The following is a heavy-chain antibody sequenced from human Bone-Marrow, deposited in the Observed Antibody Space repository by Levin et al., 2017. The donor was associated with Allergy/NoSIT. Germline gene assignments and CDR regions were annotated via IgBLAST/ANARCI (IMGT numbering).Heavy chain of an antibody. V-gene: IGHV5-51*01. CDR3: AKLHRSSYYSLPDY. CDR1: GFSFTGSW. Sequence: GESLKISCKTSGFSFTGSWIGWVRQVPGKGLEWMGIIWPGDSDTRYSPSFQGQITISADNSISTAYLQRSSLEASDTAIYYCAKLHRSSYYSLPDYWGQGTLVTVSS. CDR2: IWPGDSDT. D-gene: IGHD2-15*01. J-gene: IGHJ4*02.